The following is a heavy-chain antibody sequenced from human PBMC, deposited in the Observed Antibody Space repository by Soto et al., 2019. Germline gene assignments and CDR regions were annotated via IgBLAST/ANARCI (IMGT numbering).Heavy chain of an antibody. CDR2: IDPSDSYT. Sequence: EVQLVQSGAEVKKPGGSLRISCKGSGYSFTSHWISWVRQMPGKGLEWMGRIDPSDSYTSYSPSFQGHVTISADRSISTVYLQWSSLKASDTAMYYCARGDTALSYWYFDLWGRGTLVTVSS. V-gene: IGHV5-10-1*01. CDR3: ARGDTALSYWYFDL. J-gene: IGHJ2*01. CDR1: GYSFTSHW. D-gene: IGHD5-18*01.